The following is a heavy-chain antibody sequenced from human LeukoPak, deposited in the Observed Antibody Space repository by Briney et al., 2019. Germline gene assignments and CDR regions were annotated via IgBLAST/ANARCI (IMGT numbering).Heavy chain of an antibody. V-gene: IGHV4-34*01. CDR3: ARDRVSWHYFDY. CDR1: GGSFSGYY. Sequence: SETLSLTCAVYGGSFSGYYWGWIRKPPGKGLEWIGSIYYSGSTYYNPSLKSRVTISVDTSKNQFSLKVTSVTAADTAMYYCARDRVSWHYFDYWGQGTLLTVSS. CDR2: IYYSGST. D-gene: IGHD3-16*02. J-gene: IGHJ4*02.